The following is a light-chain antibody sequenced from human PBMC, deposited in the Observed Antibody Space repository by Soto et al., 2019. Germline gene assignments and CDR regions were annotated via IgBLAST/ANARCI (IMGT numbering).Light chain of an antibody. CDR1: PSISNY. CDR3: QQSYITPLT. Sequence: DIQMTQSPSSLSASVGDRVTITCRASPSISNYLNWYQQRPGKAPKLLIYAASILQGGVPPRFSGSGSGTDFSLTISSLQPEDFATYYCQQSYITPLTFGGGTKVDNK. CDR2: AAS. V-gene: IGKV1-39*01. J-gene: IGKJ4*01.